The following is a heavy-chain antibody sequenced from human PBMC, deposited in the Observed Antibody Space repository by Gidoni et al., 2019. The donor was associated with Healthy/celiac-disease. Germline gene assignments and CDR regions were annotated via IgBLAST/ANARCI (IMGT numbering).Heavy chain of an antibody. CDR2: IKGKPAVGTK. J-gene: IGHJ3*02. Sequence: EVQLVESGGGLVKTGGSLRLSCAASGFTFSTAWMSWVRQAPGKGLEWVGRIKGKPAVGTKNYAQPVKGISTSSRVDSKTPRNFQRKSRKPGNQAWYSCTAIYCGVDCSPDAFVIWGQGTWVT. CDR1: GFTFSTAW. V-gene: IGHV3-15*01. CDR3: TAIYCGVDCSPDAFVI. D-gene: IGHD2-21*01.